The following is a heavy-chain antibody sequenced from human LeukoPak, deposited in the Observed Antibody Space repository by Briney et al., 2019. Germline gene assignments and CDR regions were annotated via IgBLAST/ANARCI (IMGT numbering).Heavy chain of an antibody. V-gene: IGHV5-51*01. Sequence: GESLRISCKGSGYNFPTYWIGWVRQMPGKGLEWMGVIYPGDSDTKYSPAFQGQVTISADTSINTAYLHWSRLKASETAIFYCLRLREGVVRYGDDFYYYMGSRGKG. D-gene: IGHD3-16*01. CDR2: IYPGDSDT. CDR3: LRLREGVVRYGDDFYYYMGS. J-gene: IGHJ6*03. CDR1: GYNFPTYW.